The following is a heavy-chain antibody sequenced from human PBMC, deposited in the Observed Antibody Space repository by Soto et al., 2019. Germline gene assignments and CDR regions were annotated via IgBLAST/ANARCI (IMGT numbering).Heavy chain of an antibody. Sequence: PGGSLRLSCAASGFTFSSYGMHWVRQAPGKGLEWVAVISYDGSNKYYADSVKGRFTISRDNSKNTLYLQMNSLRAEDTAVYYCAADDYYDSSGYYYVSPFDYWGQGTLVTVSS. CDR2: ISYDGSNK. CDR3: AADDYYDSSGYYYVSPFDY. J-gene: IGHJ4*02. V-gene: IGHV3-30*03. D-gene: IGHD3-22*01. CDR1: GFTFSSYG.